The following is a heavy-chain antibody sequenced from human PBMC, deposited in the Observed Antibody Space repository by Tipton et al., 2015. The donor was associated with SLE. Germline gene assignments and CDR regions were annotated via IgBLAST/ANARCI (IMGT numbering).Heavy chain of an antibody. J-gene: IGHJ4*02. V-gene: IGHV4-59*08. D-gene: IGHD3-22*01. CDR3: ARLSTDYADRSGYGYFDH. Sequence: LRLSCNVSDDSITSYYWSWIRQPPGKGLEWIGNIYHTGTTYYIPSLKSRVTISIDTSKNNFSLKMTAVTAADTAVYYCARLSTDYADRSGYGYFDHWGQGTLVTVSS. CDR1: DDSITSYY. CDR2: IYHTGTT.